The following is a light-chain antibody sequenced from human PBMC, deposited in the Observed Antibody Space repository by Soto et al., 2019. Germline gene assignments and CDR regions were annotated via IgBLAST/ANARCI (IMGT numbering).Light chain of an antibody. CDR2: EVT. CDR1: SSDVGFYHY. Sequence: SALTQPPSASGSPGQSVTISCTGTSSDVGFYHYVSWYQQHPGKAPTLMIYEVTKRPSGVPDRFSGSKSGKTASLTGHGRQAEDEADDYCSSNEGGDNWVFGGGTKLTVL. J-gene: IGLJ3*02. CDR3: SSNEGGDNWV. V-gene: IGLV2-8*01.